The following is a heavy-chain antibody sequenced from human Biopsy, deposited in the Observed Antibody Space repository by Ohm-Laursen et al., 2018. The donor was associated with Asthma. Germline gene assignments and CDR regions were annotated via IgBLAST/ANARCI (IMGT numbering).Heavy chain of an antibody. D-gene: IGHD3-3*01. V-gene: IGHV3-30*03. CDR3: ARDVMEWYLPAFDF. CDR1: GFTMGING. CDR2: GGSYYGGGLK. J-gene: IGHJ4*02. Sequence: LSLTCAASGFTMGINGINWVRQAPGKGLGWVAVGGSYYGGGLKYYADSVNGRFTVSRDDSKNTLYLQMNSLRPDDTAVYYCARDVMEWYLPAFDFWGQGTLVTVSS.